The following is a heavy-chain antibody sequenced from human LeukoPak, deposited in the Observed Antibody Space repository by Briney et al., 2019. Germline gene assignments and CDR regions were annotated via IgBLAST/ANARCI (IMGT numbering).Heavy chain of an antibody. CDR3: ARGRVWFGESTLYNWFDP. V-gene: IGHV4-4*07. Sequence: SETLSLTCTVSGGSISSYYWSWIRQPAGKGLEWIGRIYTSGSTNYNPSLKSRVTMSVDTSKNQFSLKLSSVTAADTAVYYCARGRVWFGESTLYNWFDPWAREPWSPSPQ. CDR2: IYTSGST. CDR1: GGSISSYY. J-gene: IGHJ5*02. D-gene: IGHD3-10*01.